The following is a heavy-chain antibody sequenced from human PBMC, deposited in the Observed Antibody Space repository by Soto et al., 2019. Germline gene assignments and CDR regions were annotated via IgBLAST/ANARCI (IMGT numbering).Heavy chain of an antibody. CDR1: GFTFSSYG. J-gene: IGHJ4*02. Sequence: GGSLRLSCAASGFTFSSYGMHWVRQAPGKGLEWVAVISYDGSNKYYADSVKGRFTISRDNSKNTLYLQMNSLRAEDTAVYYCAKDLMVRGDVFDYWGQGTLVTVSS. CDR3: AKDLMVRGDVFDY. D-gene: IGHD3-10*01. CDR2: ISYDGSNK. V-gene: IGHV3-30*18.